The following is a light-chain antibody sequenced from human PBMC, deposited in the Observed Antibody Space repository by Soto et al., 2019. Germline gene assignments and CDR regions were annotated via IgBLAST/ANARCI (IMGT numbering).Light chain of an antibody. CDR3: QQRSNWT. J-gene: IGKJ4*01. V-gene: IGKV3-11*01. CDR2: DAS. CDR1: QSVSSY. Sequence: EIVLTQSPATLCLSPGERATLSCRASQSVSSYLAWYQQKPGQAPRLLIYDASNRATGIPARFSGSGSGTDFTLTISSLEPEDFAVYYCQQRSNWTFGGGTKVEIK.